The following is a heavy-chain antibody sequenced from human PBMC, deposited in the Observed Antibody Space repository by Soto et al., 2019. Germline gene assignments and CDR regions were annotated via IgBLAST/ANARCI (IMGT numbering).Heavy chain of an antibody. J-gene: IGHJ4*02. V-gene: IGHV4-4*07. CDR3: ARERGYSYGYDY. Sequence: SETLSLTCTVSGGSISSYDWSWIRQPAGMGLEWIGRIYTSGSTNYNPSLKSRVTMSADTSKNQFSLKLSSVTAADTAVYCRARERGYSYGYDYWGQRTLATVHS. CDR2: IYTSGST. D-gene: IGHD5-18*01. CDR1: GGSISSYD.